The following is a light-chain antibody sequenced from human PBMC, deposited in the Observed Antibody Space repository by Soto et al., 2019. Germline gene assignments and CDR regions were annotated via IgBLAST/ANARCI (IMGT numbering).Light chain of an antibody. CDR3: MQALQSLT. V-gene: IGKV2-28*01. J-gene: IGKJ5*01. Sequence: EIVMTQSPLTLPVTPGKPASISCRSSQSLLYNNTYNYLDWCVQKPGQSPQLLIYFGSNRAPGVPDSLSGSASGTDFTLKINRVEAEDVGTYYCMQALQSLTFGQGTRLEIK. CDR2: FGS. CDR1: QSLLYNNTYNY.